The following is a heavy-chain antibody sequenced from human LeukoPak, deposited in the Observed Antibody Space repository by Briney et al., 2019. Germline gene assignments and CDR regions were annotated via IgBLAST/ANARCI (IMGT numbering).Heavy chain of an antibody. CDR1: DVSITIYY. Sequence: SETLSLTCSVSDVSITIYYWTWIRQPPGKGLEWIGYVDHTGSTNFNPSLNGRVSISRDTTKNLFSLRLRSVTAADTAVYFCARGRVSSSTWYSTYYYYFYMDVWGKGTTVTVSS. CDR2: VDHTGST. D-gene: IGHD1-1*01. CDR3: ARGRVSSSTWYSTYYYYFYMDV. J-gene: IGHJ6*03. V-gene: IGHV4-59*01.